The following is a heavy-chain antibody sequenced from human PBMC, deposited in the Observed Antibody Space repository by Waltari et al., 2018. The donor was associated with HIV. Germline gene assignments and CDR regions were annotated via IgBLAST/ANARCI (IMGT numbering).Heavy chain of an antibody. D-gene: IGHD3-3*01. CDR2: INAGNGNT. J-gene: IGHJ4*02. V-gene: IGHV1-3*01. CDR3: ARDGARITIYGGGFDY. CDR1: GYTFTTYA. Sequence: KKPGASVKVSCKASGYTFTTYAIHWVRQAPGQRLEWMGWINAGNGNTKYSQTFQGRVTITRDTSATTAYMEVSSLTSEDTAVYYCARDGARITIYGGGFDYWGQGTPVIVSS.